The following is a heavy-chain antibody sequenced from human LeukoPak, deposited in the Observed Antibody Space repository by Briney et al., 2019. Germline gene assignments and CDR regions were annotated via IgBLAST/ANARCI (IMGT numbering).Heavy chain of an antibody. CDR3: AKDNVVVVAATFDY. Sequence: GGSLRLSCAASGFTFSSYAMSWVRQAPGKGLEWVSAISGSGGSTYYADSVKGRFTISRGNSKNTLYLQMNSLRAEDTAVYYCAKDNVVVVAATFDYWGQGTLVTVSS. CDR1: GFTFSSYA. CDR2: ISGSGGST. D-gene: IGHD2-15*01. V-gene: IGHV3-23*01. J-gene: IGHJ4*02.